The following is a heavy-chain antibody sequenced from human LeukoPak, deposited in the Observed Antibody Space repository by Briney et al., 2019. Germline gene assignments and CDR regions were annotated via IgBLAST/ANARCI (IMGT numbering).Heavy chain of an antibody. J-gene: IGHJ4*02. Sequence: SETLSLTCAVSGGSISSYYWSWIRQPPGKGLEWIGYIYYSGSTNYNPSLKSRVTISVDTSKNQFSLKLSSVTAADTAVYYCARAPPDGYFDYWGQGTLVTVSS. V-gene: IGHV4-59*08. CDR1: GGSISSYY. CDR3: ARAPPDGYFDY. CDR2: IYYSGST.